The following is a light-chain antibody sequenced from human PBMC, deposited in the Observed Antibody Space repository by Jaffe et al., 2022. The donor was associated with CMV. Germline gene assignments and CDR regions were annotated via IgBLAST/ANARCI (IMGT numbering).Light chain of an antibody. Sequence: QPVLTQSSSASASLGSSVKLTCTLSSGHSSYIIAWHQQQPGKAPRYLMKLEGSGNYNKGSGVPGRFSGSSSGADRYLTISNLQSEDEADYYCETWHSDTQVFGTGTKVTVL. J-gene: IGLJ1*01. V-gene: IGLV4-60*03. CDR3: ETWHSDTQV. CDR2: LEGSGNY. CDR1: SGHSSYI.